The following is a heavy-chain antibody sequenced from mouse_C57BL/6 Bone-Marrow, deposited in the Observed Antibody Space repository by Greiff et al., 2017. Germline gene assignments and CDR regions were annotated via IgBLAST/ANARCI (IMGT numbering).Heavy chain of an antibody. J-gene: IGHJ2*01. CDR3: ARGRWLEPFDY. CDR1: GYTFTSYW. Sequence: QVQLQQPGAELVKPGASVKLSRKASGYTFTSYWMHWVKQRPGQGLEWIGMIHPSSGSTNYNEKFKSKATLTVDKSSSTAYMQLSSLTSEDSAVYYCARGRWLEPFDYWGQGTTLTVSS. CDR2: IHPSSGST. V-gene: IGHV1-64*01. D-gene: IGHD2-3*01.